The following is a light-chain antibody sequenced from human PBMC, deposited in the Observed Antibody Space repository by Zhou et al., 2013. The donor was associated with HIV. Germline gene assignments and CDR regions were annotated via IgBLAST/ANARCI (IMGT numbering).Light chain of an antibody. V-gene: IGKV1-39*01. Sequence: DIQMTQSPSSLSASIGDRVTITCRASQNISTYLNWYQQKPGKAPKLLIYLASTLQSGVPSKFSGSGSGTEFTLTITSLQTDDFATYYCQQYNTYSRSFGQGTKLEIK. CDR1: QNISTY. J-gene: IGKJ2*03. CDR3: QQYNTYSRS. CDR2: LAS.